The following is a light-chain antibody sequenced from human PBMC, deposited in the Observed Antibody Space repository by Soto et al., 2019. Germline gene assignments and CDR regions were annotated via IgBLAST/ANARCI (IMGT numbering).Light chain of an antibody. CDR1: ESISNW. J-gene: IGKJ2*01. CDR2: DAS. V-gene: IGKV1-5*01. CDR3: QQYKSYSYT. Sequence: DIQMTQSPSILSASVGDRAAITCRANESISNWLAWYQQKPGQAPQVLIYDASRLESGVPVRFSGSGSGTEFTLTISSLQPDDLATYYCQQYKSYSYTFGQGTNLEI.